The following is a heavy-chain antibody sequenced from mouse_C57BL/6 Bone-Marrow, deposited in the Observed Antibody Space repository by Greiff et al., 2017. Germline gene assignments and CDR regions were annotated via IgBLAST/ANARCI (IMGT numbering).Heavy chain of an antibody. CDR3: AAVYYGNPWYFDV. Sequence: EVNLVESGEGLVKPGGSLKLSCAASGFTFSSYAMSWVRQTPEKRLEWVAYISSGGDYIYYADTVKGRFTISRDNARNTLYLQMSSLKSEDTAMYYCAAVYYGNPWYFDVWGTGTTVTVSS. CDR2: ISSGGDYI. J-gene: IGHJ1*03. V-gene: IGHV5S21*01. CDR1: GFTFSSYA. D-gene: IGHD2-1*01.